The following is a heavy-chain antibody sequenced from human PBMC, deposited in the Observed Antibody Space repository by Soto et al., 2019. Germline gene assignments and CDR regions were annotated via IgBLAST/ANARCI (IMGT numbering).Heavy chain of an antibody. Sequence: QVQLVESWGGVVQPGTSLRLACEASGFNFGAYGMHWVRQAPGKGLEWVAVISHDGTKTYYSDSVKGRFTVSKDNSKNMLYVQMVSLRPDDTAVYSCAKDRRDGYTTCSRCYGVDVWGQ. CDR1: GFNFGAYG. CDR3: AKDRRDGYTTCSRCYGVDV. J-gene: IGHJ6*02. CDR2: ISHDGTKT. V-gene: IGHV3-30*18. D-gene: IGHD5-18*01.